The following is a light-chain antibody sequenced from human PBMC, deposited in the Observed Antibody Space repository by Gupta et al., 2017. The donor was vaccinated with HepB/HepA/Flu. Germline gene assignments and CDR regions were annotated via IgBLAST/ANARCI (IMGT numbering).Light chain of an antibody. CDR1: QILLHSNGYNY. Sequence: DIVMTQSPLSLPVTTGEPASISCRSSQILLHSNGYNYLDWYLQKPGQSPQLLIYLGSNRASGVPDRFSGSGSGTDFTLKISRVEAEDVGVYYCMQALQTPLTFGGGTKVEIK. CDR2: LGS. V-gene: IGKV2-28*01. J-gene: IGKJ4*01. CDR3: MQALQTPLT.